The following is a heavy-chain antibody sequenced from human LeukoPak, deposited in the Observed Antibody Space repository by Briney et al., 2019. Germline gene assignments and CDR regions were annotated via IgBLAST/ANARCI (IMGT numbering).Heavy chain of an antibody. CDR3: ARVGGFTSYGSDL. CDR1: GFTVSSNY. J-gene: IGHJ3*01. D-gene: IGHD3-10*01. Sequence: PGGSLRLSCAASGFTVSSNYMTWVRQAPGKGLEWVSLINTGGTTSYADSVKGRFTISRDSSKSTLYLQMNTLRAEDTAVYYCARVGGFTSYGSDLWGQGTMVIVSS. CDR2: INTGGTT. V-gene: IGHV3-53*01.